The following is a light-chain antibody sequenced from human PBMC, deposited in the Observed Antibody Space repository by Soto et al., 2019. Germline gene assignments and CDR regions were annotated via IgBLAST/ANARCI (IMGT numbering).Light chain of an antibody. CDR2: EGS. CDR3: SSYAGSSTDVV. CDR1: SSDVGSYNL. J-gene: IGLJ2*01. V-gene: IGLV2-23*01. Sequence: QSALTQPASVSGSPGQSITISCTGTSSDVGSYNLVSWYQQHPGKAPKLMIYEGSKRPSGVSNRFSGSKSGNTASLTISGLQAEDEADYYCSSYAGSSTDVVFGGGTKVTVL.